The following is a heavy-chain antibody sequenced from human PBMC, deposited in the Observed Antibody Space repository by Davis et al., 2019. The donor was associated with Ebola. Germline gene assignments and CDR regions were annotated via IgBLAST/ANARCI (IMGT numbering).Heavy chain of an antibody. CDR2: IYWDDDK. J-gene: IGHJ5*02. D-gene: IGHD3-3*01. CDR1: GFSLSTSGVG. CDR3: AHSGYYDFWSGYYLSPDWFDP. Sequence: SGPTLVKPTQTLTLTCTFSGFSLSTSGVGVGWIRQPPGKALEWLALIYWDDDKRYSPSLKRRLTITKDTSKNQVVLTMTNMDPVDTATYYCAHSGYYDFWSGYYLSPDWFDPWGQGTLVTVSS. V-gene: IGHV2-5*02.